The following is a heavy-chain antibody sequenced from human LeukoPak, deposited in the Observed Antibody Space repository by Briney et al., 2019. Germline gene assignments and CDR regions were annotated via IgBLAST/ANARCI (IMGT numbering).Heavy chain of an antibody. CDR2: ITSTTDI. CDR1: GFDFSAYS. CDR3: ARVRKPEYSTGWYYFDY. D-gene: IGHD6-19*01. Sequence: GGSLRLSCAASGFDFSAYSMHWVRQVPGKGLEWVSSITSTTDIYYGDSVKGRFTISRDNAKNTLYLQMNSLRAEDTAVYYCARVRKPEYSTGWYYFDYWGQGTLVTVSS. J-gene: IGHJ4*02. V-gene: IGHV3-69-1*01.